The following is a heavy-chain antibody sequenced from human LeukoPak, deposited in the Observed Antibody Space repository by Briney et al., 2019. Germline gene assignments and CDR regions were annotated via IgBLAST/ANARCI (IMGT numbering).Heavy chain of an antibody. Sequence: GGSLRLSCAASGFRFSSYAMSWVRQAPGKGLEWVSAISGSGVSTYYADSVKGRFTVSRDNSKNTLYLQMSSLRAEDTAVYYCARVGYYDSSGYLPDAFDIWGQGTMVTVSS. CDR2: ISGSGVST. CDR3: ARVGYYDSSGYLPDAFDI. V-gene: IGHV3-23*01. J-gene: IGHJ3*02. CDR1: GFRFSSYA. D-gene: IGHD3-22*01.